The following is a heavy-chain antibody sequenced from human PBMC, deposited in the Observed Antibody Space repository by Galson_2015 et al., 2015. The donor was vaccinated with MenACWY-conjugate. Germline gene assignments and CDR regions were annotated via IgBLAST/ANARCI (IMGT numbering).Heavy chain of an antibody. CDR2: ISAYNGNT. V-gene: IGHV1-18*01. CDR1: GYTFTSYG. Sequence: SVKVSCKASGYTFTSYGISWVRQAPGQGLEWMGWISAYNGNTNYAQKLQGRVTMTTDTSTSTAYMELRSLRSDDTAVYYCAGDGTMVRGVPGGIDYWGQGTLVTVSS. J-gene: IGHJ4*02. D-gene: IGHD3-10*01. CDR3: AGDGTMVRGVPGGIDY.